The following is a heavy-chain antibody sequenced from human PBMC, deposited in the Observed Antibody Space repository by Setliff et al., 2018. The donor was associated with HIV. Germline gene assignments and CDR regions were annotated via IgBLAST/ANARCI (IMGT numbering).Heavy chain of an antibody. V-gene: IGHV1-18*01. CDR3: ARGTTPLGWFDP. J-gene: IGHJ5*02. Sequence: ASVKVSCKASGYSFTSYGVSWVRQAPGQGLEWMGWISAYNVNANYAQKLQGRVTMTTDTSTSTAYMELRSLRSDDTAVYYCARGTTPLGWFDPWGQGTLVTVSS. D-gene: IGHD2-2*01. CDR1: GYSFTSYG. CDR2: ISAYNVNA.